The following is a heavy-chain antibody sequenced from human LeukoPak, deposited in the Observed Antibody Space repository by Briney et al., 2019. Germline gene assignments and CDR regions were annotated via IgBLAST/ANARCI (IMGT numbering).Heavy chain of an antibody. Sequence: GGSLRLSCAASGFTFSSYWMHWVRHVPGKGLVWVSRINTDGSSTTYADSVKGRFTISRDNTENTLYLQMSSLRAEDTAVYYCAREWKKTGAFDHWGQGTLVTVYS. V-gene: IGHV3-74*01. CDR1: GFTFSSYW. CDR3: AREWKKTGAFDH. D-gene: IGHD1-1*01. CDR2: INTDGSST. J-gene: IGHJ4*02.